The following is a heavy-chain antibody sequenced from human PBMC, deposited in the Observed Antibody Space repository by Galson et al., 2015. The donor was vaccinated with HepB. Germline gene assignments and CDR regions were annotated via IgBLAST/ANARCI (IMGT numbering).Heavy chain of an antibody. Sequence: SLRLSCAASGFTFSDYYMSWIRQAPGKGLEWVSYISSSSSYTNYADSVKGRFTISRDNAKNSLYLQMNSLRAEDTAVYYCARDFRQQLVVWYFDLWGRGTLVTVSS. CDR1: GFTFSDYY. CDR3: ARDFRQQLVVWYFDL. D-gene: IGHD6-13*01. V-gene: IGHV3-11*06. J-gene: IGHJ2*01. CDR2: ISSSSSYT.